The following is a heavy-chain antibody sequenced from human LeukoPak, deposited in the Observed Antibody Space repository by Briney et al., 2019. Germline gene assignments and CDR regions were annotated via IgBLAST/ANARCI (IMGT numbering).Heavy chain of an antibody. CDR3: ARVGVHNYYDSSGPAPAYYYYYGMDV. J-gene: IGHJ6*02. V-gene: IGHV3-74*01. CDR1: GFTFSSYW. Sequence: PGGSLRLSCAAYGFTFSSYWMHWVRQAPGKGLVWVSQINTDGSSTDYADSVKGRFTISRDNSKNTLYLQMNSLRAEDTAVYYCARVGVHNYYDSSGPAPAYYYYYGMDVWGQGTTVTVSS. D-gene: IGHD3-22*01. CDR2: INTDGSST.